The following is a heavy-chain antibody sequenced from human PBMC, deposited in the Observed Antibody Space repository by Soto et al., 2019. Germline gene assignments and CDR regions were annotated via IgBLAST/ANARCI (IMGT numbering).Heavy chain of an antibody. J-gene: IGHJ3*02. D-gene: IGHD6-19*01. V-gene: IGHV3-48*02. CDR3: ARDRHWEQWLGPHDAFHI. CDR2: IGGGGI. CDR1: GFTFSVYS. Sequence: EMQLVESGGGLVQPGGSLRLSCAASGFTFSVYSMSWVRQAPGKGLEWVAYIGGGGIHYADSVKGRFVISRDDAKSSLFLQMNSLRDDDTAVYFCARDRHWEQWLGPHDAFHIWGQGTMVTVSS.